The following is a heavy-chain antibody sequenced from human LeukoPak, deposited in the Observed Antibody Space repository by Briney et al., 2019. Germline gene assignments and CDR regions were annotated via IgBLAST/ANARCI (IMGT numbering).Heavy chain of an antibody. Sequence: GGSLRLSCAASGFTFSNYSMNWVRQAPGKGLEWVSSISSSSSYIYYADSVKGRFTISRDNAKNSLYLQMNSLRAEDTAVYYCARGEYSYGYEDAFDIWGQGTMVTVS. CDR3: ARGEYSYGYEDAFDI. CDR1: GFTFSNYS. CDR2: ISSSSSYI. J-gene: IGHJ3*02. D-gene: IGHD5-18*01. V-gene: IGHV3-21*01.